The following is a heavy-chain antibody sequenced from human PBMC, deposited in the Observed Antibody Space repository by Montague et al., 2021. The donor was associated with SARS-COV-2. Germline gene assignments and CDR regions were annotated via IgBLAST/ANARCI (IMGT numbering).Heavy chain of an antibody. CDR1: GGSISSGSYY. J-gene: IGHJ5*02. D-gene: IGHD2-15*01. CDR3: ARGCSGGSCYPNPFST. CDR2: IYTSGST. Sequence: TLSLTCTVSGGSISSGSYYWSWIRQPAGKGLEWIMRIYTSGSTNYNPSLKSRITISVDTSKNQFSLKLSSVTAADTAVYYCARGCSGGSCYPNPFSTWGQGTLVTVSS. V-gene: IGHV4-61*02.